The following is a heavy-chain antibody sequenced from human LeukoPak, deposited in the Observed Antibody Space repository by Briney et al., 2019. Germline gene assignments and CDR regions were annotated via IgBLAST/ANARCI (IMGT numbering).Heavy chain of an antibody. CDR2: IYYSGST. D-gene: IGHD3-3*01. V-gene: IGHV4-39*01. Sequence: WVRQAPGKGLEWIGSIYYSGSTYYNPSLKSRVTISVDTSKNQFSLKLSSVTAAATAVYYCARLFGKATTIYYFDYWGQGTLVTVSS. CDR3: ARLFGKATTIYYFDY. J-gene: IGHJ4*02.